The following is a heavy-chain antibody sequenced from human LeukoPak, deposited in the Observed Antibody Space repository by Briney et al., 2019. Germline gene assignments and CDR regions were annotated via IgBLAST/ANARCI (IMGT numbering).Heavy chain of an antibody. CDR1: GGTFSSYA. CDR3: ARRADDILTGYLTFDI. V-gene: IGHV1-69*04. Sequence: SVKVSCKASGGTFSSYAISWVRQAPGQGLEWVGRIIPILGIANYAQKFQGRVTITADKSTSTAYMELSSLRSEDTAVYYCARRADDILTGYLTFDIWGQGTMVTVSS. J-gene: IGHJ3*02. CDR2: IIPILGIA. D-gene: IGHD3-9*01.